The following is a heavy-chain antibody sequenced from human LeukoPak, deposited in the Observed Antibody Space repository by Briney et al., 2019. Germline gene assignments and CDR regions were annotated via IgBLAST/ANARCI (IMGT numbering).Heavy chain of an antibody. CDR2: ISSSSSTI. D-gene: IGHD3-3*01. CDR3: ARWGYYDFWSGYPKIYYYYMDV. J-gene: IGHJ6*03. V-gene: IGHV3-48*04. Sequence: GGSLRLSCAASGFTFSSYSMNWVRQAPGKGLEWVSYISSSSSTIYYADSVKGRFTISRDNAKNSLYLQMNSLRAEDTAVYYCARWGYYDFWSGYPKIYYYYMDVWGKGTTVTVSS. CDR1: GFTFSSYS.